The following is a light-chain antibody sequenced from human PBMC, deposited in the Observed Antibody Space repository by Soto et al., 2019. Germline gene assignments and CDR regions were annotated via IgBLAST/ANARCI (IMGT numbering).Light chain of an antibody. CDR2: DVS. V-gene: IGLV2-14*01. Sequence: QSALTQPASVSGSPGQSITISCAGTSSDVGAYTYVSWYQQHPGKAPKLMIYDVSNRPSGVSNRISGSKSGNTAFLIISGLQAEDEADYYCTSYTSNSTPYVFGGGT. CDR1: SSDVGAYTY. CDR3: TSYTSNSTPYV. J-gene: IGLJ1*01.